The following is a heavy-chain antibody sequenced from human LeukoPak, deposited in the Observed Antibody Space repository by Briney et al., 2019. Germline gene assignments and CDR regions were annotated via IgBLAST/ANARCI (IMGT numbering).Heavy chain of an antibody. CDR1: GFTFSTYW. Sequence: GGSLRLSCAASGFTFSTYWLHWVRQGSGKGLEWVSSFSFNGESTYYADSAKGRFTISRDNSKNTLYLQMNSLRAEDTAVYYCARAFHYYYYMDVWGKGTTVTVSS. V-gene: IGHV3-74*01. J-gene: IGHJ6*03. CDR2: FSFNGEST. CDR3: ARAFHYYYYMDV.